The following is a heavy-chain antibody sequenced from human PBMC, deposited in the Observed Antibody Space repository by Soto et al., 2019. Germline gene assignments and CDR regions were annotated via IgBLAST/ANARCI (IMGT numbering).Heavy chain of an antibody. D-gene: IGHD3-16*01. CDR2: ITWNGANT. CDR3: ARETLSYGSALDV. V-gene: IGHV3-43*01. CDR1: GFRFGEYN. J-gene: IGHJ6*02. Sequence: GSSLTLLCAAAGFRFGEYNLHWVSQAPGKGLEWLSLITWNGANTYYADSVKGRFTISRDGTTKSVSLQMTSLKREDTGLYYCARETLSYGSALDVWGHGPTVTVSS.